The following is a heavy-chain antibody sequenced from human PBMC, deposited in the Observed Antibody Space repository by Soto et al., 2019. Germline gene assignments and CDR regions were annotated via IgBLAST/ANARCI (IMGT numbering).Heavy chain of an antibody. CDR3: ARDRGYDSFDY. CDR2: ISGSSFSI. J-gene: IGHJ4*02. D-gene: IGHD5-12*01. V-gene: IGHV3-21*01. CDR1: GFIFNSYS. Sequence: PGGSLRLSCAASGFIFNSYSMNWVRQAPGKGLEWVSSISGSSFSIYYADSVKGRFTISRDNAKNSLYLQMNSLRAEDTAVYYCARDRGYDSFDYWGQGTLVTVSS.